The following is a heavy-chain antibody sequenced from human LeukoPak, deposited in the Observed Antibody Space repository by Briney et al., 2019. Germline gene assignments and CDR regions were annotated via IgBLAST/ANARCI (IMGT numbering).Heavy chain of an antibody. CDR2: INPDSGVT. CDR1: GYTFTGYH. D-gene: IGHD3-10*01. J-gene: IGHJ6*02. CDR3: ARDRSGILGYYYNGMDV. Sequence: GASVKVSCKASGYTFTGYHVHWVRQAPGQGLEWMGRINPDSGVTNYAQKFRGRVTMTRHTSITTAHMELSRLRSDDTAVYYCARDRSGILGYYYNGMDVWGQGTTVTVSS. V-gene: IGHV1-2*06.